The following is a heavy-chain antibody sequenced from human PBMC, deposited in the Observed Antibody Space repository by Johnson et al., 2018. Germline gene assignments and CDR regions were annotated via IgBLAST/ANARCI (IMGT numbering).Heavy chain of an antibody. D-gene: IGHD3-22*01. Sequence: QVQLVQSGGGVVQPGRSLRLSCAASGFTFSSYAMHWVRQAPGKGLEWVAVISYDGSNKDYADSVKGRFTISRDKSKNSLYLQMNSLGAEDTAVYYCAYDSSGYHAFDIWGQGTIVTVSS. J-gene: IGHJ3*02. V-gene: IGHV3-30-3*01. CDR1: GFTFSSYA. CDR2: ISYDGSNK. CDR3: AYDSSGYHAFDI.